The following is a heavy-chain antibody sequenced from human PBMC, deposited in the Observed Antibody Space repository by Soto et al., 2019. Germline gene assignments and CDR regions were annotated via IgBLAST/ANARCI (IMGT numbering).Heavy chain of an antibody. CDR3: ASYDFWSGSDY. Sequence: SETLSLTCAVYGGSFSGYYWSWIRQPPGKGLEWIGEINHSGSTNYNPSLKSRVTISVDTSKNQFSLKLSSVTAADTAVYYCASYDFWSGSDYWGQGTLVTVSS. V-gene: IGHV4-34*01. CDR1: GGSFSGYY. D-gene: IGHD3-3*01. CDR2: INHSGST. J-gene: IGHJ4*02.